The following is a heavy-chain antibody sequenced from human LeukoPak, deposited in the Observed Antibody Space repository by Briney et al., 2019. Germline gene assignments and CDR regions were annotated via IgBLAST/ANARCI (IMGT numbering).Heavy chain of an antibody. CDR3: ARHDNIEVAGVIGYGMDV. D-gene: IGHD2-2*01. V-gene: IGHV4-59*08. CDR2: INHGGDT. J-gene: IGHJ6*02. Sequence: SETLSLTCGVSGGSITPYYWSWIRQLPGKGLEWIAYINHGGDTNYSPSLKSRVTISLDAPKNQVSLKLRSVTAADTAVYYCARHDNIEVAGVIGYGMDVWGQGTTVTVSS. CDR1: GGSITPYY.